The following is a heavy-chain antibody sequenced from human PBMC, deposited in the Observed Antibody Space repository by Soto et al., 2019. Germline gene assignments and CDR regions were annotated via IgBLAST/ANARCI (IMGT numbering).Heavy chain of an antibody. Sequence: TDTLYLTCAVYGGSFSGYYWSWIRQPPGKGLEWIGEINHSGSTNYNPSLKSRVTISVDTSKNQFSLKLSSVTAADTAVYYCARGAAKGLDPWGQGTLVTVSS. CDR2: INHSGST. J-gene: IGHJ5*02. V-gene: IGHV4-34*01. CDR3: ARGAAKGLDP. D-gene: IGHD6-13*01. CDR1: GGSFSGYY.